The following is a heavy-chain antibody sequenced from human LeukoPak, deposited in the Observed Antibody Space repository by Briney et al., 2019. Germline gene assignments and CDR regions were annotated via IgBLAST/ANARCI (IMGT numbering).Heavy chain of an antibody. D-gene: IGHD1-26*01. V-gene: IGHV3-23*01. CDR2: IGGPGAPT. Sequence: GGSLRLSCVASGLTFSSYSLTWVRQTPEKGLAWVSIIGGPGAPTFYADSVEGRFTFSRDNSKNTVYLQMNSLRAEDTAVYFCAKGATRATRHYDLWGRGTLVTVSS. CDR1: GLTFSSYS. J-gene: IGHJ2*01. CDR3: AKGATRATRHYDL.